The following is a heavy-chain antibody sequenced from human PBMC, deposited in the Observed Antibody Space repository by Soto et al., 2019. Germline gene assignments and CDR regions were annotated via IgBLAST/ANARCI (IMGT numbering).Heavy chain of an antibody. J-gene: IGHJ4*02. V-gene: IGHV3-23*01. D-gene: IGHD3-22*01. CDR1: GFTFRSYA. Sequence: GGSLRLSCAASGFTFRSYAMSWVRQAPGKGLEWVSAISGSGGSTYYADSVKGRFTISRDNSKNTLYLQMNSLRAEDTAVYYCAKGLVDSSGITGFDYWGQGTLVTVSS. CDR3: AKGLVDSSGITGFDY. CDR2: ISGSGGST.